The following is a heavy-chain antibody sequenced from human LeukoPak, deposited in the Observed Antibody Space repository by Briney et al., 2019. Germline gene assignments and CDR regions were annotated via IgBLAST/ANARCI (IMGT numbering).Heavy chain of an antibody. CDR3: ARADYYTSGTYRYYFDY. V-gene: IGHV3-30-3*01. Sequence: GGSLRLSCAASRFTFTTYAVHWVRQAPGKGLEWVALISNDGSKKYYADSVKGRFTISRNNSNNTLYLQMNSLRPEDTAVYYCARADYYTSGTYRYYFDYWGQGTLVTVSS. J-gene: IGHJ4*02. D-gene: IGHD3-10*01. CDR1: RFTFTTYA. CDR2: ISNDGSKK.